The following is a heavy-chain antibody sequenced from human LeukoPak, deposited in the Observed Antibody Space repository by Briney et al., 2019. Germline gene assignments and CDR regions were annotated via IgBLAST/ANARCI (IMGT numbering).Heavy chain of an antibody. D-gene: IGHD2-2*01. CDR3: ARTPRPQYQLLERNIYYFDY. Sequence: PSETLSLTCSVSGASISSGAYYWTWIRQLPGKGLEWIGYIFYSGSTNYNPSLKSRVTISVDTSKNQFSLKLSSVTAADTAVYYCARTPRPQYQLLERNIYYFDYCGQGTLVTVSS. J-gene: IGHJ4*02. V-gene: IGHV4-61*08. CDR1: GASISSGAYY. CDR2: IFYSGST.